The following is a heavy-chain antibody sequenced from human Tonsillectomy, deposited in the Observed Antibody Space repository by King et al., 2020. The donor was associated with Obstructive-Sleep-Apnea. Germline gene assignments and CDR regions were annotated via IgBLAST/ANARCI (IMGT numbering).Heavy chain of an antibody. V-gene: IGHV3-30*18. J-gene: IGHJ4*02. D-gene: IGHD3-3*01. CDR3: AKSLQAYNDGSPFDY. CDR2: MSFDGRSK. CDR1: GFTFSNYT. Sequence: QVQLVESGGGVVQPGKSLRLSCAASGFTFSNYTMHWVRQAPGKGLEWVAFMSFDGRSKYYIDSVRGRFTISRDISRSTVFRQMNSLRPGDTALYYCAKSLQAYNDGSPFDYWGQGTLVAVSS.